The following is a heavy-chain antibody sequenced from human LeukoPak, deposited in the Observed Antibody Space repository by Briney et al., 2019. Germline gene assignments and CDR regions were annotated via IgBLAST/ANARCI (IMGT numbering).Heavy chain of an antibody. CDR1: GFTFSSYA. J-gene: IGHJ4*02. CDR2: ISYDGSNK. D-gene: IGHD3-22*01. Sequence: GGSLRLSCAASGFTFSSYAMHWVRQAPGKGLEWVAVISYDGSNKYYADSVKGRFTLSKDSSKNTLTLQMNSLRVEDTAVYYCARGGYDHSGYLSYYFDYWGQGTLVIVSS. CDR3: ARGGYDHSGYLSYYFDY. V-gene: IGHV3-30-3*01.